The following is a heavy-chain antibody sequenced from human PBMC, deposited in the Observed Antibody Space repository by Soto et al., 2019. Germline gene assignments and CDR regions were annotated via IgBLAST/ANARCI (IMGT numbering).Heavy chain of an antibody. CDR3: AKDQAYYDFWSGYPSDYYYGMDV. J-gene: IGHJ6*02. V-gene: IGHV3-30*18. CDR2: ISYDGSNK. Sequence: GSLRLSCAASGFTFSSYGMHWVRQAPGKGLEWVAVISYDGSNKYYADSVKGRFTISRDNSKNTLYLQMNSLRAEDTAVYYCAKDQAYYDFWSGYPSDYYYGMDVWGQGTTVTVSS. D-gene: IGHD3-3*01. CDR1: GFTFSSYG.